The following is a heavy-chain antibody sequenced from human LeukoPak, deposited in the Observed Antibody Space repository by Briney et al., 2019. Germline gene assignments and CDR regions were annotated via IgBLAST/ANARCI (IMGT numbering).Heavy chain of an antibody. CDR2: IAGDESQK. CDR3: VRDLSPVSDRNVWYDALDI. J-gene: IGHJ3*02. V-gene: IGHV3-7*01. D-gene: IGHD1-1*01. Sequence: GGSLRLSCVASGFSFTSSWMTWVRPAPGKGLEWVANIAGDESQKRYMDSVKVRLTISRDNAKNSLYLQLNSMRAEDTAIYYCVRDLSPVSDRNVWYDALDIWGQGTMVTVSS. CDR1: GFSFTSSW.